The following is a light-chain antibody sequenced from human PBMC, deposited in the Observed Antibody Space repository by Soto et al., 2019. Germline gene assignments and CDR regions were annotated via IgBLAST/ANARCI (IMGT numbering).Light chain of an antibody. CDR2: DAS. V-gene: IGKV1-33*01. CDR3: QQYDTLPLT. J-gene: IGKJ4*01. Sequence: DIQMTQSPSSLSASVGDRVTITCQASQDISRYLNWYQQKPGEAPKFLIYDASNLETGVPSRFSGSGSGTDFTFTINSLQPEDIETYYCQQYDTLPLTFGGGTKVEI. CDR1: QDISRY.